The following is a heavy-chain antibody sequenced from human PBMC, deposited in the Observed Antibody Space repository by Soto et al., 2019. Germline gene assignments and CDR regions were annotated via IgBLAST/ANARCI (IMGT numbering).Heavy chain of an antibody. Sequence: QVQLVQSGAEVKKPGASVKVSCKASGYTFITIGISWVRQAPGQGLEWMGWISPHKGNTNYAQNFQGRVTLTTDTSPRTAYMALRRLRSDDTAVYYCVRDLDASGSYYTDSWGQGTLVTVSS. CDR1: GYTFITIG. D-gene: IGHD3-10*01. V-gene: IGHV1-18*01. CDR2: ISPHKGNT. CDR3: VRDLDASGSYYTDS. J-gene: IGHJ4*02.